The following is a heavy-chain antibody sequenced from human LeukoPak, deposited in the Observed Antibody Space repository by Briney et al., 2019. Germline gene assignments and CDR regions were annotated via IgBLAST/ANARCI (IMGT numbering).Heavy chain of an antibody. D-gene: IGHD3-10*01. CDR2: ISGSGGST. CDR3: ASQLRGVIRIDY. Sequence: PGGSLRLSCAASGFTFSSYGMSWVRQAPGKGLEWVSAISGSGGSTYYADSVKGRFTISRDNSKNTLYLQMNSLRAEDTAVYYCASQLRGVIRIDYWGQGTLVTVSS. J-gene: IGHJ4*02. CDR1: GFTFSSYG. V-gene: IGHV3-23*01.